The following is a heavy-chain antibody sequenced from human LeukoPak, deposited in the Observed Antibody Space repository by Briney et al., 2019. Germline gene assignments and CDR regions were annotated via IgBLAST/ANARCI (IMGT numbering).Heavy chain of an antibody. CDR2: IYHSGST. J-gene: IGHJ3*02. Sequence: SETLSLTCTVSGGSISSGGYYWSWIRQPPGKGLEWIGYIYHSGSTYYNPSLKSRVTISVDRSKNQLSLKLSSVTAADTAVYYCARDAHSSLGAFDIWGQGTMVTVSS. V-gene: IGHV4-30-2*01. CDR3: ARDAHSSLGAFDI. D-gene: IGHD6-6*01. CDR1: GGSISSGGYY.